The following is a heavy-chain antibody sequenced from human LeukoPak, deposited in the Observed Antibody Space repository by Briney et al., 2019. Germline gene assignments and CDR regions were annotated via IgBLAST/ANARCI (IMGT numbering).Heavy chain of an antibody. V-gene: IGHV4-4*02. Sequence: PSETLSLTCTVSGGSISSSNWWSWVRPPPGKGLEWIGEVYHSGATNYGPSLRSRVTISADRSTNQFSLRLNSVTAADTAVFYCARGEGYGSGTVHFDYWGRGILVTVSS. CDR2: VYHSGAT. CDR1: GGSISSSNW. J-gene: IGHJ4*02. CDR3: ARGEGYGSGTVHFDY. D-gene: IGHD3-10*01.